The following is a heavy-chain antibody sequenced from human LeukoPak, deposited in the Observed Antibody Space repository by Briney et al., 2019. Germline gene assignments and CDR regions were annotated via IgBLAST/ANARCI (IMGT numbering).Heavy chain of an antibody. CDR3: AREKLWFGEFPFDN. CDR1: GYTFSDYL. V-gene: IGHV1-18*01. J-gene: IGHJ4*02. CDR2: ISTKNGYT. Sequence: GASVKASCKASGYTFSDYLINWVRQAPGQGLEWVGSISTKNGYTKLAQKFQGRVAMTKDTSANTIYMDLKSLTFDDTAVYYCAREKLWFGEFPFDNWGQGTLVSVSS. D-gene: IGHD3-10*01.